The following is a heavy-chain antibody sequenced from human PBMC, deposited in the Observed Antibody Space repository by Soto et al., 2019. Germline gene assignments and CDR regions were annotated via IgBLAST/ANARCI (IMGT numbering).Heavy chain of an antibody. CDR2: IYHSGST. V-gene: IGHV4-4*02. CDR1: GGSISSSNW. CDR3: ARGYYDFWSGYYLPDPIHNWFDP. Sequence: SETLSLTCAVSGGSISSSNWWSWVRRPPGKGLEWIGEIYHSGSTNYNPSFKSRVSISVDTSKNQFSLKLSSVTAADTAVYYCARGYYDFWSGYYLPDPIHNWFDPWGQGTLVTVSS. D-gene: IGHD3-3*01. J-gene: IGHJ5*02.